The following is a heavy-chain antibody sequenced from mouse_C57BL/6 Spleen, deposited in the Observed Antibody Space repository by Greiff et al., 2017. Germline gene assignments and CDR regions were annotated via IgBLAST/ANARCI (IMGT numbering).Heavy chain of an antibody. V-gene: IGHV1-39*01. CDR3: ARWEDYAMDY. J-gene: IGHJ4*01. CDR1: GYSFTDYN. D-gene: IGHD4-1*01. Sequence: EVKLMESGPELVKPGASVKISCKASGYSFTDYNMNWVKQSNGKSLEWIGVINPNYGTTSYNQKFKGKATLTVDISSSTAYMQLNSLKSEDSAVYYCARWEDYAMDYWGQGTSVTVSS. CDR2: INPNYGTT.